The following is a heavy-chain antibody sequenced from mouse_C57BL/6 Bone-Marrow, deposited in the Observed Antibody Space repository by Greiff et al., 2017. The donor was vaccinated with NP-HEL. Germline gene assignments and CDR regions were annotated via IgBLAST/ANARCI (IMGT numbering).Heavy chain of an antibody. CDR3: AKTRITTVVAPNAMDY. CDR1: GFSLTSYG. J-gene: IGHJ4*01. V-gene: IGHV2-3*01. Sequence: VQLQQSGPGLVAPSQSLSITCTVSGFSLTSYGVSWVRQPPGKGLEWLGVIWGDGSTNYHSALISRLSISKDNSKSQVFLKLNRLQTDDTATYYCAKTRITTVVAPNAMDYWGQGTSVTVSS. CDR2: IWGDGST. D-gene: IGHD1-1*01.